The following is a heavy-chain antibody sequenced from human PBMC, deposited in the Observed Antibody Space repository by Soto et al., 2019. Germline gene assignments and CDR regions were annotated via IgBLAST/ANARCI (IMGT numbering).Heavy chain of an antibody. V-gene: IGHV1-69*02. J-gene: IGHJ3*02. CDR1: GGTFSSYT. CDR2: IIPILGIA. CDR3: ARGGSYLAAAFDI. Sequence: ASVKVSCKASGGTFSSYTISWVRQAPGQGLEWMGRIIPILGIANYAQKFQGRVTITADKSTSTAYMELSSLRSEDTAVYYCARGGSYLAAAFDIWGQGTMVTVSS. D-gene: IGHD1-26*01.